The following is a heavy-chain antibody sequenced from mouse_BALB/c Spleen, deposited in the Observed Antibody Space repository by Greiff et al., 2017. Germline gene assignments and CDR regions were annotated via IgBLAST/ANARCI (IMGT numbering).Heavy chain of an antibody. D-gene: IGHD1-1*02. Sequence: EVQGVESGGGLVQPKGSLKLSCAASGFTFNTYAMHWVCQAPGKGLEWVARIRSKSNNYATYYADSVKDRFTISRDDSQSMLYLQMNNLKTEDTAMYYCVREVGGAMDYWGQGTSVTVSS. V-gene: IGHV10-3*03. CDR2: IRSKSNNYAT. CDR1: GFTFNTYA. CDR3: VREVGGAMDY. J-gene: IGHJ4*01.